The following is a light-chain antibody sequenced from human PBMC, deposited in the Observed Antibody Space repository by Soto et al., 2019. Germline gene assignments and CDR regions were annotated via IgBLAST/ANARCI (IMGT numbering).Light chain of an antibody. CDR3: SSYTTSSTYV. J-gene: IGLJ1*01. CDR2: DVI. Sequence: QSVLTQPASVSGSPGQSITISCTGTSSDVGAYNYVSWYQQHPGKAPKLMIYDVINRPSGVSNRFSGSKSGYTASLTISGLQAEDEADYYCSSYTTSSTYVFGTGTKVTVL. V-gene: IGLV2-14*03. CDR1: SSDVGAYNY.